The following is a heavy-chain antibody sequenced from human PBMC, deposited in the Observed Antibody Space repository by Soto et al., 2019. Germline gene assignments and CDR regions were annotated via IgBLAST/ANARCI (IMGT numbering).Heavy chain of an antibody. CDR1: GFTFSSYG. J-gene: IGHJ4*02. CDR3: ARAIGSSWYPHFDY. D-gene: IGHD6-13*01. CDR2: IWYDGSNK. Sequence: HPGGSLRLSCAASGFTFSSYGMHWVRQAPGKGLEWVAVIWYDGSNKYYADSVKGRFTISRDNSKNTLYLQMNSLRAEDTAVYYCARAIGSSWYPHFDYWGQGTLVTVSS. V-gene: IGHV3-33*01.